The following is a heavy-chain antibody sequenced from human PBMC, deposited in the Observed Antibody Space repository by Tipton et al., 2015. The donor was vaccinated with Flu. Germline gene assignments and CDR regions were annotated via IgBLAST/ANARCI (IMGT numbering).Heavy chain of an antibody. CDR3: ARERPENYYDSSGYYGGDY. J-gene: IGHJ4*02. CDR2: IWYDGSNK. Sequence: SLRLSCAASGFTFSSYGMHWVRQAPGKGLEWVAVIWYDGSNKYYADSVKGRFTISRDNSKNTLYLQMNSLRAEDTAVCYCARERPENYYDSSGYYGGDYWGQGTLVTVSS. CDR1: GFTFSSYG. V-gene: IGHV3-33*01. D-gene: IGHD3-22*01.